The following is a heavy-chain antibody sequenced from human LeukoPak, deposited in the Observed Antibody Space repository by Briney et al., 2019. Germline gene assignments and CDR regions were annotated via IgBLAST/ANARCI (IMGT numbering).Heavy chain of an antibody. J-gene: IGHJ4*02. CDR2: ISSSSSYI. V-gene: IGHV3-21*01. CDR3: ARDYDYGGNEPGPGEVDY. CDR1: GFTFSSYS. D-gene: IGHD4-23*01. Sequence: GGSLRLSCAASGFTFSSYSMNWVRQAPGKGLEWVSPISSSSSYIYYADSVKGRFTISRDNAKNSLYLQMNSLRAEDTAVYYCARDYDYGGNEPGPGEVDYWGQGTLVTVSS.